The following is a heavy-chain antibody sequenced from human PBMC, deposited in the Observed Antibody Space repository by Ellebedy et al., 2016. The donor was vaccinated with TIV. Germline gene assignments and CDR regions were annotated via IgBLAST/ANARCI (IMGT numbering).Heavy chain of an antibody. V-gene: IGHV1-69*13. D-gene: IGHD3-22*01. CDR1: VGTFSSYA. CDR3: ARGTYYYDSSGYYDY. CDR2: IIPIFGTT. J-gene: IGHJ4*02. Sequence: AASVKVSCKASVGTFSSYAISWVRQASGQGLEWMGGIIPIFGTTNYAQKFQGRVTITADESTSTAYMELSSLRSEDTAVYYCARGTYYYDSSGYYDYWGQGTLVTVSS.